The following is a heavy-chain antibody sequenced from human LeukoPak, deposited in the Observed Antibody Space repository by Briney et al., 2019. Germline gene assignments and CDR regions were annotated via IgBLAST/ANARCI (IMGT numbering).Heavy chain of an antibody. J-gene: IGHJ3*02. CDR1: GFTFSSYG. CDR3: AKDREDYYDSSGYYPDAFDI. V-gene: IGHV3-30*18. D-gene: IGHD3-22*01. CDR2: ISYDGSNK. Sequence: GESLRLSCAASGFTFSSYGMHWVRQAPGKGLEWVAVISYDGSNKYYADSVKGRFTISRDNSKNTLYLQMNSLRAEDTAVYYCAKDREDYYDSSGYYPDAFDIWGQGTMVTVSS.